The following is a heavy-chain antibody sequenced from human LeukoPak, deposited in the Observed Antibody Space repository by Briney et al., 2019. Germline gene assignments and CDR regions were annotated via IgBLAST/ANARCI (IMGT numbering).Heavy chain of an antibody. D-gene: IGHD2-15*01. CDR2: ISYDGSNK. V-gene: IGHV3-30*04. CDR1: GFTFSSYA. CDR3: ARDSLGCYDP. Sequence: GRSLRLSCAASGFTFSSYAMHWVRQAPGKGLEWVAVISYDGSNKYYADSVKGRFTISRDNSKNTLYLQMNSLRAEDTAAYYCARDSLGCYDPWGQGTLVTVSS. J-gene: IGHJ5*02.